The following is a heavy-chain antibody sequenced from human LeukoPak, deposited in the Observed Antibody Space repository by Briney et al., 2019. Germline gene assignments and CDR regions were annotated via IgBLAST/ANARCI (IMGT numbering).Heavy chain of an antibody. J-gene: IGHJ4*02. CDR3: AREGPGQWLEPFDY. Sequence: GGSLRLSCAASGFTFSSYCMTCVRQAPGKGLEWVANIKQDGSEKYYVDSVRGRVTISRDNAKNSLYLQMNSLRVEDTAVYYCAREGPGQWLEPFDYWGQGTLVTVSS. CDR1: GFTFSSYC. D-gene: IGHD6-19*01. CDR2: IKQDGSEK. V-gene: IGHV3-7*01.